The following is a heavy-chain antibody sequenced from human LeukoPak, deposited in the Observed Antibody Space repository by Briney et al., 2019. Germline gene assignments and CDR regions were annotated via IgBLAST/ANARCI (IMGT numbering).Heavy chain of an antibody. CDR1: GFTFSSYA. CDR2: ISGDGGYT. D-gene: IGHD2-2*01. CDR3: ARRRCTSTSCFADY. V-gene: IGHV3-23*01. Sequence: GGSLRLSCATSGFTFSSYAMSWVRQTPGKGLEWVSAISGDGGYTYYADSVKGRFTISRDNSRNTLHLQMSSLRAEDTAVYYCARRRCTSTSCFADYWGQGTLVTVSS. J-gene: IGHJ4*02.